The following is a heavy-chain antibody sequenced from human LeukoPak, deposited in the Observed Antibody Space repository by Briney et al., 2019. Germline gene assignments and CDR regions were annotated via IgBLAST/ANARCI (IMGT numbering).Heavy chain of an antibody. Sequence: GESLKISCKGSGYSFTSYWIGWVRQMPGKGLEWMGIIYPGDSDTRYSPPFKGQVTISADKSISTAYLQWSSLKASDTAMYYCASSYGSGSYYNGFYYWGPGTLVTVSP. CDR2: IYPGDSDT. CDR3: ASSYGSGSYYNGFYY. CDR1: GYSFTSYW. J-gene: IGHJ4*02. V-gene: IGHV5-51*01. D-gene: IGHD3-10*01.